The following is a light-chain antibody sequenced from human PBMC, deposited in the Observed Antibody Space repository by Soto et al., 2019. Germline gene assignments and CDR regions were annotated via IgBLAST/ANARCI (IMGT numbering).Light chain of an antibody. J-gene: IGKJ1*01. V-gene: IGKV1-5*01. CDR2: DAC. Sequence: DIQMTQSPSTLSASVGDRVTITCRASQSISSWLAWYQQKPGKAPKLLIYDACSLESGVPSRFSGSGSGTEFTLTISSLQPDDFATYYCHSRAFGQGTKVEIK. CDR3: HSRA. CDR1: QSISSW.